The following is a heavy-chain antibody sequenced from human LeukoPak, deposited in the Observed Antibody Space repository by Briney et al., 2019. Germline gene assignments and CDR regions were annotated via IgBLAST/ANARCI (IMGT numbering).Heavy chain of an antibody. J-gene: IGHJ6*02. D-gene: IGHD2-15*01. Sequence: GGSLRLSCAASGFIFSSSWMSWVRQAPGKGLEWVANIKEDGSEKKCVDSVKGRFTISRDNAKNSLYLQMNSLRAEDTAVYYCARVQVSGIRPYGVDVWGQGTTVTVAS. CDR2: IKEDGSEK. CDR1: GFIFSSSW. CDR3: ARVQVSGIRPYGVDV. V-gene: IGHV3-7*05.